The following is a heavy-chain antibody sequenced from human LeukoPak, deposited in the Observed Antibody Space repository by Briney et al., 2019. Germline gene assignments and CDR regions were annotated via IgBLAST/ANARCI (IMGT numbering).Heavy chain of an antibody. V-gene: IGHV3-21*01. CDR3: ARDRLICGDYGDAFDI. J-gene: IGHJ3*02. Sequence: GGSLRLSCAASGFTFSRYSMNWVRQAPGKGLEWVSSISSSSSYIYYADSAKGRFTISRDNAKTSLYLQMNSLRAEDTAVYYCARDRLICGDYGDAFDIWGQGTMVTVSS. CDR2: ISSSSSYI. D-gene: IGHD4-17*01. CDR1: GFTFSRYS.